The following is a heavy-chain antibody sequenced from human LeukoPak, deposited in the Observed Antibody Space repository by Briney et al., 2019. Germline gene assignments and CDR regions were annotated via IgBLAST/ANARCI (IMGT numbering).Heavy chain of an antibody. CDR1: GYSFTSYW. CDR2: IDPSDSYT. Sequence: GESLKISCKGSGYSFTSYWISWVRQMPGKGLEWMGRIDPSDSYTNYSPSSQGHVTISADKSISTAYLQWSSLKASDTAMYYCARRADVWGSYSDYWGQGTLVTVSS. D-gene: IGHD3-16*01. CDR3: ARRADVWGSYSDY. J-gene: IGHJ4*02. V-gene: IGHV5-10-1*01.